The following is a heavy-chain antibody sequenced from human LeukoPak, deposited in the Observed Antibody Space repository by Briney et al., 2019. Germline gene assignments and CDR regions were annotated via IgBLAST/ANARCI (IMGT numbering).Heavy chain of an antibody. V-gene: IGHV2-5*02. D-gene: IGHD6-19*01. CDR2: IYWDDDK. CDR3: AHDSSGLYGFDY. CDR1: GSSLSTSGVG. Sequence: SGPTLVNPTQTVTLTCTFSGSSLSTSGVGVGWIRQPPGKALEWLALIYWDDDKRYRPSLKSRLTITKDTSKNQVVLTMTNMDPVDTATYYCAHDSSGLYGFDYWGQGTLVTVSS. J-gene: IGHJ4*02.